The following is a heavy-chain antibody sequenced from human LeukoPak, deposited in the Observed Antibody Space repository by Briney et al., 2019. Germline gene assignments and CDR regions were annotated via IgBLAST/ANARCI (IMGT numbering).Heavy chain of an antibody. Sequence: ASVKVSCKASGGTFSSYAISWVRQAPGQGREWMGRIIPIFGTANYAQKFQGRVTITTDESTSTAYMELSSLRSEDTAVYYCARDKNAYYSDETGAFDIWGQGTMVTVSS. CDR3: ARDKNAYYSDETGAFDI. D-gene: IGHD3-22*01. V-gene: IGHV1-69*05. CDR2: IIPIFGTA. J-gene: IGHJ3*02. CDR1: GGTFSSYA.